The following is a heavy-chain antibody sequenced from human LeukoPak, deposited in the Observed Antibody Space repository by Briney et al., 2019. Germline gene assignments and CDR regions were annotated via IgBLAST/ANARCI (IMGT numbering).Heavy chain of an antibody. D-gene: IGHD3-22*01. Sequence: GGSLRLSCAASGFTFDDYAMHWVRQAPGKGLEWVSGISWNSGSIGYADSVKGRFTISRDNAKNSLYLQMNSLRAEDTAVYYCARHLSRAMIAPRGYWGQGTLVTVSS. CDR2: ISWNSGSI. CDR1: GFTFDDYA. CDR3: ARHLSRAMIAPRGY. J-gene: IGHJ4*02. V-gene: IGHV3-9*01.